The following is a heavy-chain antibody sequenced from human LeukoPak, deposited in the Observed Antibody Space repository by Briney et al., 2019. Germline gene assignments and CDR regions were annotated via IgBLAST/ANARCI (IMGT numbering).Heavy chain of an antibody. Sequence: GESLKISCKNSGYSSTNYWIGWVRQMPGKGLEWMGIIYPGDSDTRYSPSFQGQVTISADKSISTAYLQWSSLKASYTAMYYCARRTGVTSFYDGGQGTLVTVSS. V-gene: IGHV5-51*01. D-gene: IGHD3-3*01. CDR3: ARRTGVTSFYD. CDR1: GYSSTNYW. J-gene: IGHJ4*02. CDR2: IYPGDSDT.